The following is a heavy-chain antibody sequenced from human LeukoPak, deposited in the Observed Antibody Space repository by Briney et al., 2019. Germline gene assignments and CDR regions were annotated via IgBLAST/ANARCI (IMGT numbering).Heavy chain of an antibody. CDR2: IYTSGST. V-gene: IGHV4-61*02. CDR3: ARFLDWYFDL. Sequence: PSETLSLTCTVSGGSISSGSYYWSWIRQPAGKGLEWIGRIYTSGSTNYNASLKSRVTISVDTSKNQFSLKLSSMTAADTAVYYCARFLDWYFDLWGRGTLVTVSS. CDR1: GGSISSGSYY. J-gene: IGHJ2*01.